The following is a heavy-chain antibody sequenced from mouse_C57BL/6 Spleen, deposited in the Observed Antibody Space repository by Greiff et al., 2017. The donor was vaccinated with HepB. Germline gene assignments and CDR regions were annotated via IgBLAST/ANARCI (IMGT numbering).Heavy chain of an antibody. CDR1: GYTFTSYW. J-gene: IGHJ4*01. D-gene: IGHD2-4*01. CDR2: IHPSDSDT. V-gene: IGHV1-74*01. CDR3: ATGDYDVYYAMDY. Sequence: VQLQQPGAELVKPGASVKVSCKASGYTFTSYWMHWVKQRPGQGLEWIGRIHPSDSDTNYNQKFKGKATLTVDKSSSTAYMQLSSLTSEDSVVYYCATGDYDVYYAMDYWGQGTSVTVSS.